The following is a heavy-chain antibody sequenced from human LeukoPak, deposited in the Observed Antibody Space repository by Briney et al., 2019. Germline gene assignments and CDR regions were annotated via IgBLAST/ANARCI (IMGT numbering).Heavy chain of an antibody. CDR1: GYTFTNYA. D-gene: IGHD6-19*01. V-gene: IGHV7-4-1*02. Sequence: ASVNVSCKTSGYTFTNYAMNWVRQAPGQGLEWMGWINTNTGNPTYAQDFTGRFVFSLDTSVSTAYLQISSLKAEDIAVYYCARGVGGSSGWFDLNAFDIWGQGTMVTVSS. J-gene: IGHJ3*02. CDR3: ARGVGGSSGWFDLNAFDI. CDR2: INTNTGNP.